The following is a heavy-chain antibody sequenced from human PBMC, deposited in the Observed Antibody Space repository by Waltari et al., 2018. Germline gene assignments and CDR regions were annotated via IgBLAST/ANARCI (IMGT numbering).Heavy chain of an antibody. D-gene: IGHD1-20*01. Sequence: QVQLVESGGGVVQPGRSLRLSCAASRFIFGSFGMHWVRQAPGKGLESVAIISFDGSNKQYADSVNGRFTISRDNYKNILYLQMNSLKAEDTAVYYCAKEVRVSGTTLYSDGMDVWGQGTTVTVSS. CDR1: RFIFGSFG. V-gene: IGHV3-30*18. CDR2: ISFDGSNK. J-gene: IGHJ6*02. CDR3: AKEVRVSGTTLYSDGMDV.